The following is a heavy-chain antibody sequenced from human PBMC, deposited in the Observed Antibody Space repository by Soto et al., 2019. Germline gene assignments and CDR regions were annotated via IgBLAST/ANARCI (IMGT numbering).Heavy chain of an antibody. CDR2: IYWNDDK. V-gene: IGHV2-5*01. D-gene: IGHD3-22*01. CDR1: GFSLSTSGVG. J-gene: IGHJ5*02. Sequence: SGPTLVKPTQTLTLTCTFSGFSLSTSGVGVGWIRQPPGKALEWLALIYWNDDKRYSPSLKSRLTITKDTSKNQVVLTMTNMDPVDTATYYCAHMYYYDSSGSNWFDPWGQGTLVTVSS. CDR3: AHMYYYDSSGSNWFDP.